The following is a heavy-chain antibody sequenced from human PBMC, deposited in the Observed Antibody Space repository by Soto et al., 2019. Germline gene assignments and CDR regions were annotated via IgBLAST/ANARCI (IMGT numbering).Heavy chain of an antibody. CDR3: ARSTYCSGGSCYVNYGMDV. CDR1: GGSISSSSYY. J-gene: IGHJ6*02. Sequence: QLQLQESGPGLVKPSETLSLTCTVSGGSISSSSYYWGWIRQPPGKGLEWIGSIYYSGSTYYNPSLKSRVTISVDTSKNQFSLKLSSVTAADTAVYYCARSTYCSGGSCYVNYGMDVWGQGTTVTVSS. V-gene: IGHV4-39*01. CDR2: IYYSGST. D-gene: IGHD2-15*01.